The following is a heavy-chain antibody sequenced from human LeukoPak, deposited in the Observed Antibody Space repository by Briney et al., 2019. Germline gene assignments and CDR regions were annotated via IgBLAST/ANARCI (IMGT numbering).Heavy chain of an antibody. V-gene: IGHV3-15*05. D-gene: IGHD3-10*01. J-gene: IGHJ3*02. CDR2: VKSKADDGTT. CDR3: ATEGGSGSYYGDDAFDM. CDR1: GGSISSYH. Sequence: ETLSLTCTVSGGSISSYHWSWIRQPPGKGLEWVGRVKSKADDGTTDYAAPVQGRFTISRDDSKNTLSLQMNSLKTEDTAVYYCATEGGSGSYYGDDAFDMWGQGTMVTVSS.